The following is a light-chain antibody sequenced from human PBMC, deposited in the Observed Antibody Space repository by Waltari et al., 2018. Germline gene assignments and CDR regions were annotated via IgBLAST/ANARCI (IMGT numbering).Light chain of an antibody. J-gene: IGKJ2*01. Sequence: TCRTRQSIRKVLKWYQLKSGEAPKLLIYSASNLRIGVPSRFTGSGSGTDFTITISGLQPEDFASYFCQQSYSSPYTFGQGTKLDIK. CDR1: QSIRKV. V-gene: IGKV1-39*01. CDR2: SAS. CDR3: QQSYSSPYT.